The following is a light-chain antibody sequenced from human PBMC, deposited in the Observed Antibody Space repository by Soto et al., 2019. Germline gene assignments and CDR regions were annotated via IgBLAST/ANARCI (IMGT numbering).Light chain of an antibody. Sequence: DIQMTQSPSTLSASVGDRVTITCRASQSISSWLAWYQQKPGKAPKLLIYDASSLEGGVPSRFSGSGSGTEFTLTISSLQPDDFATYYCQQYNSYSTFGQGTKV. CDR1: QSISSW. CDR3: QQYNSYST. V-gene: IGKV1-5*01. CDR2: DAS. J-gene: IGKJ1*01.